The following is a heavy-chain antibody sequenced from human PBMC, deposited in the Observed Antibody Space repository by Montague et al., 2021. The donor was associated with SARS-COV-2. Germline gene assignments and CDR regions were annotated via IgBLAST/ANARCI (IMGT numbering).Heavy chain of an antibody. CDR2: INHGGST. J-gene: IGHJ6*03. CDR3: ARLRDGVVPSPILGIGPYFTYNYMDV. D-gene: IGHD2-2*02. Sequence: ETLSLTCAVHGGSFSGYYWNWIRQRPGKGLEWIGEINHGGSTNYNPSLKNRLTISTDTSKNQFSLKLTSVAATDTAVYYCARLRDGVVPSPILGIGPYFTYNYMDVWAKGTTVTVS. CDR1: GGSFSGYY. V-gene: IGHV4-34*01.